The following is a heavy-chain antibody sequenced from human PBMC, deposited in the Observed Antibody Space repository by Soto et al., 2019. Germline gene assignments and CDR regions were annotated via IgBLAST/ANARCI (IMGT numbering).Heavy chain of an antibody. Sequence: XVSLLLSFAASGFTFSSFALSWVRQAPGKGLEWVSAISGSGDGTDYAASVKGRFTISRDNSKNTLYLQMNSLRAEDTAVYYCAGPGYSSQDYWGQGALVTVSS. J-gene: IGHJ4*02. CDR2: ISGSGDGT. V-gene: IGHV3-23*01. CDR3: AGPGYSSQDY. CDR1: GFTFSSFA. D-gene: IGHD5-18*01.